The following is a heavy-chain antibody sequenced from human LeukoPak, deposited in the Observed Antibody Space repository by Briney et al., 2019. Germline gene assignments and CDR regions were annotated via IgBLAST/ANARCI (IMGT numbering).Heavy chain of an antibody. V-gene: IGHV1-18*01. Sequence: ASVTVSCKTSGYTFIGYGITWVRQAPGQGLEWMGWISPYNGNTNYARNLQGRVTMTADTSTSTAYMELRSLRSDDTAVYYCARAKSAVEHYYYYKMDVWGQGTTVTVSS. CDR3: ARAKSAVEHYYYYKMDV. CDR2: ISPYNGNT. CDR1: GYTFIGYG. J-gene: IGHJ6*02. D-gene: IGHD1-26*01.